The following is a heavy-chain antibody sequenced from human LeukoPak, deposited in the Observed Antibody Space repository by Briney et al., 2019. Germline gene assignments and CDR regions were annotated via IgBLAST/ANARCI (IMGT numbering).Heavy chain of an antibody. D-gene: IGHD2/OR15-2a*01. Sequence: PGGSLRLSCAASGFTFSSYWMSWVRQPPGKGLEWVAKIKQDGSEKYYVDSVKGRFTISRDNAKNSLYLQMNSLRVEDTALYYCARGPTRANSSDYWGQGTLVTVSS. CDR3: ARGPTRANSSDY. V-gene: IGHV3-7*01. CDR1: GFTFSSYW. CDR2: IKQDGSEK. J-gene: IGHJ4*02.